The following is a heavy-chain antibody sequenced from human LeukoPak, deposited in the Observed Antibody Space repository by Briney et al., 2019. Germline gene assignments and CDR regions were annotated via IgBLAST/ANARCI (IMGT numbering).Heavy chain of an antibody. Sequence: ASVKVSCKASGYSFIDYYIHWVRQAPGQGLEWLGWINPNRGGPNYAQKFEGRVTMTRDTSISTVFLEMSRLRSDDTAVYYCARDLFAIRTRLSFYYSMDVWGTGTTVTISS. CDR1: GYSFIDYY. CDR3: ARDLFAIRTRLSFYYSMDV. J-gene: IGHJ6*03. V-gene: IGHV1-2*02. D-gene: IGHD2-2*01. CDR2: INPNRGGP.